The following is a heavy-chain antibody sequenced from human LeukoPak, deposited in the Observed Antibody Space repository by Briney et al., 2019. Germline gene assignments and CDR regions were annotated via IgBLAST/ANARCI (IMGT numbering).Heavy chain of an antibody. J-gene: IGHJ4*02. D-gene: IGHD4-17*01. Sequence: GGSLRLSCATSGFTFSSYWMHWVRQDPVKGLVWVSRMNPDGSTINYADSVKGRFTISRDNSNNRLYLQMNSLRTEDTAVYYCAKWMTTVTTSDYWGQGILVTVSS. V-gene: IGHV3-74*01. CDR1: GFTFSSYW. CDR2: MNPDGSTI. CDR3: AKWMTTVTTSDY.